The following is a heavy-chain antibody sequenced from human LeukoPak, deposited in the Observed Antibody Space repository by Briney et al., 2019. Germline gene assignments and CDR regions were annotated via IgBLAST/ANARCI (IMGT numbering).Heavy chain of an antibody. J-gene: IGHJ3*02. Sequence: PSETLSLTCTVSGGSISSGGYYWSWIRQPPGKGLEWIGYIYHSGSTYYNPSLKSRVTISVDRSKNQFSLKLSSVTAADTAVYYCANGGNSGVDAFDIWGQGTMVTVSS. CDR3: ANGGNSGVDAFDI. V-gene: IGHV4-30-2*01. D-gene: IGHD4-23*01. CDR2: IYHSGST. CDR1: GGSISSGGYY.